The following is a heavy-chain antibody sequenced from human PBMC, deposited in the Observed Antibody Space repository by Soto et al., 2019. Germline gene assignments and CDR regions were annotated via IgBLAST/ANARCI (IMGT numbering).Heavy chain of an antibody. J-gene: IGHJ6*01. CDR2: INPSGGST. CDR3: ARSVSFRYQLLKRGMDV. CDR1: GYTFTSYY. V-gene: IGHV1-46*01. D-gene: IGHD2-2*01. Sequence: ASVMVPGKESGYTFTSYYMHWVRQAPGQGLEWMGIINPSGGSTSYAQKFQGRVTMTRDTSTSTVYMELSSLRSEDAAVYYCARSVSFRYQLLKRGMDVW.